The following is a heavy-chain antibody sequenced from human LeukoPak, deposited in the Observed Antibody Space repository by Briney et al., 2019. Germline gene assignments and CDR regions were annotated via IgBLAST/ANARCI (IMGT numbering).Heavy chain of an antibody. J-gene: IGHJ4*02. V-gene: IGHV3-7*05. CDR1: GFTFSTFW. CDR3: ARDGPRSGESSYDY. CDR2: IKEDGSET. D-gene: IGHD2-15*01. Sequence: GGSLRLSCAASGFTFSTFWMTWVRQAPGKGLEWLANIKEDGSETYYVDSVKGRFTISRDNAKSSLYLQMNTLRFEGTAVYYCARDGPRSGESSYDYWGQGTLVTVSS.